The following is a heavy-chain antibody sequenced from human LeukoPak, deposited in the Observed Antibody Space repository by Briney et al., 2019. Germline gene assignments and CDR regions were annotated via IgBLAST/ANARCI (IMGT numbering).Heavy chain of an antibody. CDR3: ARGVDL. V-gene: IGHV4-34*01. J-gene: IGHJ2*01. CDR1: SGSLSGYY. Sequence: SDTLSLTCGVSSGSLSGYYWRWIRQPPGGGLEWIGEINYSGSPNYNPSLKSRVTISGDTSKEQFSLNLTSVPAAETGVYYRARGVDLWGRGTPVTVSS. CDR2: INYSGSP.